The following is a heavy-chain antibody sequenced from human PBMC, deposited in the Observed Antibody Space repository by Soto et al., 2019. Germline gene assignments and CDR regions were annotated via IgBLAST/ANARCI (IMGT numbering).Heavy chain of an antibody. CDR1: GGSFSGYY. V-gene: IGHV4-34*01. CDR2: INHSGST. J-gene: IGHJ4*02. Sequence: PSETLSLTCAVYGGSFSGYYWTWIRQPPWTGLEWIGEINHSGSTNYNPSLKSRVTISVDTSKNQFSLKLTSVTAADTAVYYCARDKITGLFDYWGQGNLVTVSS. D-gene: IGHD2-8*02. CDR3: ARDKITGLFDY.